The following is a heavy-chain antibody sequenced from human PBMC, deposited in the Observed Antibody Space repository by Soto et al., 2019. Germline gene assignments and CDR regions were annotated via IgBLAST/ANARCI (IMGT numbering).Heavy chain of an antibody. V-gene: IGHV1-46*01. CDR1: GYTFTSYY. D-gene: IGHD3-10*01. Sequence: ASVKVSCKASGYTFTSYYMHWVRQAPGQGLEWMGIINPSGGSTSYAQKFQGRVTMTRDTSTNTVYMELSSLRSEDTAVYYCARDPRLYYGSGSRPNFDYWGQGTLVTVSS. CDR3: ARDPRLYYGSGSRPNFDY. J-gene: IGHJ4*02. CDR2: INPSGGST.